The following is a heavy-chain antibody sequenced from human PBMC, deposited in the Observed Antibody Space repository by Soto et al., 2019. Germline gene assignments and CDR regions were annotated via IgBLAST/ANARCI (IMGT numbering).Heavy chain of an antibody. CDR3: AKDSIAVAPKNWFDP. CDR2: ISGSGGST. CDR1: GFTFSGYA. D-gene: IGHD6-19*01. Sequence: GGSLRLSCAASGFTFSGYAMSWVRQAPGKGLEWVSAISGSGGSTYYADSVKGRFTISRDNSKNTLYLQMNSLRTEDTAVYYCAKDSIAVAPKNWFDPWGQGTLVTVSS. V-gene: IGHV3-23*01. J-gene: IGHJ5*02.